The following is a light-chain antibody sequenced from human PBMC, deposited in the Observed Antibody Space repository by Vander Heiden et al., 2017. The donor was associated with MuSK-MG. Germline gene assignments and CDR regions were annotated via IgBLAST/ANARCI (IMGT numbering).Light chain of an antibody. CDR3: QQDDSTPVT. CDR1: QAITSS. Sequence: DIQMTQSPSSLSASVGDRVTITCRASQAITSSLAWYQQKPAKAPKLLLHAASRLETWVPSRFSGSGSGTDFSLTISSLQPEDYATYYCQQDDSTPVTFGGGTKVXLK. J-gene: IGKJ4*01. CDR2: AAS. V-gene: IGKV1-NL1*01.